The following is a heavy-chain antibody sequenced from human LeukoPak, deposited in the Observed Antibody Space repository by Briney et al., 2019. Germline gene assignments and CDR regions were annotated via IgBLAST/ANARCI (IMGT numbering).Heavy chain of an antibody. CDR3: AKAPRTDY. V-gene: IGHV3-23*01. CDR1: GFMFSSYA. J-gene: IGHJ4*02. Sequence: GGSLRLSCAASGFMFSSYAMTWVRQAPGKGLEWVSSISGPGEFTYYAESVKGRCTISRDNPENTVYLQMNRLRVDDTAVYYCAKAPRTDYWGQGTLVTVSS. CDR2: ISGPGEFT.